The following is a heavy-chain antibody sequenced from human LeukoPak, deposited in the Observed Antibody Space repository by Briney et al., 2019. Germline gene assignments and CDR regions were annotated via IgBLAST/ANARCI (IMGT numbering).Heavy chain of an antibody. V-gene: IGHV3-23*01. CDR3: AKFYDFDSRGYYSD. CDR1: GFSIRTFG. Sequence: GGSLRLSCASSGFSIRTFGMTWVRQAAGTGREWVSTLSAGTESSYYADAVKGRFTVSGDYSKNTLYRLMTNVRANDSAVYYCAKFYDFDSRGYYSDWGQGTLVAVSS. CDR2: LSAGTESS. D-gene: IGHD3-22*01. J-gene: IGHJ4*02.